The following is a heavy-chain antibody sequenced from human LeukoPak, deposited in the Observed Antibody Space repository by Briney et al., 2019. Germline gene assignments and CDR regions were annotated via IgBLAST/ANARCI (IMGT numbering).Heavy chain of an antibody. J-gene: IGHJ3*02. CDR1: GFTFDDYA. CDR3: ASTLTFDN. V-gene: IGHV3-9*01. CDR2: ISWNSGSI. Sequence: GGSLRLSCAASGFTFDDYAMHWVRQAPGKGLEWVSGISWNSGSIGYADSVKGRFTISRDNAKNSLSLQMSSLRAEDTAVYYCASTLTFDNWGLGILVTVSS. D-gene: IGHD2-2*01.